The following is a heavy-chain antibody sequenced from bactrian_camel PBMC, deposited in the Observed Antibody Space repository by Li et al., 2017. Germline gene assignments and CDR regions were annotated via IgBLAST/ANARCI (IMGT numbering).Heavy chain of an antibody. CDR3: AAARTTIEDCVTHDLLLREGY. CDR2: IETDATT. D-gene: IGHD2*01. V-gene: IGHV3S10*01. CDR1: EFTSSADY. J-gene: IGHJ6*01. Sequence: DVQLVESGGDLEQPGESLRLSCAVSEFTSSADYMTWVRQAPGKEREAVAGIETDATTTYADSVKGRFTISKDSAKDTLHLHMTSLKVEDTAMYYCAAARTTIEDCVTHDLLLREGYWGQGTQVTVS.